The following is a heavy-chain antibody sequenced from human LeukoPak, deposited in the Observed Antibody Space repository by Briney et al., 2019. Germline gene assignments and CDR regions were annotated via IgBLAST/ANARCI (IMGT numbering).Heavy chain of an antibody. CDR2: ISSSGNTI. J-gene: IGHJ3*02. Sequence: GGSLRLSCAATGFTFSSYSMNWVRQAPGKGLEWVSYISSSGNTISYADSVKGRFTISRDNAKNSLYPQVISLRAEDTAVYYCARGPSIAARYDAFGIWGQGTMVTVSS. CDR3: ARGPSIAARYDAFGI. V-gene: IGHV3-48*04. D-gene: IGHD6-6*01. CDR1: GFTFSSYS.